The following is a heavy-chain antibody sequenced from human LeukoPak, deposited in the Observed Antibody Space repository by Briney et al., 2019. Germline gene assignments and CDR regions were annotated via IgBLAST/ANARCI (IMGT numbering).Heavy chain of an antibody. J-gene: IGHJ4*02. Sequence: GGSLKLSCAASGFTFSGSAIHWVRQASGKGLEWVGRIRSKVNSYATVYGASVKGRFTISGDDSKNTAYLHMNSLKTEDTAVYYCTTMGSDTPMATHYWGQGTLVTVSS. D-gene: IGHD5-18*01. CDR2: IRSKVNSYAT. CDR1: GFTFSGSA. CDR3: TTMGSDTPMATHY. V-gene: IGHV3-73*01.